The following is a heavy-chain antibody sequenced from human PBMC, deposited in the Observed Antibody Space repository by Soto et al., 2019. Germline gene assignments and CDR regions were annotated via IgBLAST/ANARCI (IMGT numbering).Heavy chain of an antibody. Sequence: ASVKVSCKASGYTFTSYDINWVRQATGQGLEWMGWMNPNSGNTGYAQKFQGRVTMTRNTSISTAYMELSSLRSEDTAVYYCANPRRHDYDSSGSRPYGMDVWGQGTTVTVSS. J-gene: IGHJ6*02. V-gene: IGHV1-8*01. CDR2: MNPNSGNT. CDR3: ANPRRHDYDSSGSRPYGMDV. CDR1: GYTFTSYD. D-gene: IGHD3-22*01.